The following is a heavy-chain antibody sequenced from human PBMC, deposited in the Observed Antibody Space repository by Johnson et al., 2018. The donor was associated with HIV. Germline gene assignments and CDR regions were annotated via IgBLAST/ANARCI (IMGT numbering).Heavy chain of an antibody. V-gene: IGHV3-9*01. J-gene: IGHJ3*01. D-gene: IGHD5/OR15-5a*01. Sequence: VQLVESGGGLVQPGRSLRLSCAASGFTFDDYAMHWVRQAPGKGLEWVSGISWNSGSIGYADSVKGRFTISRDNSRDTLFLEMNSLRVEDTAVYYCAKRGDLYDSTASFDAFEVWGQGTMVTVSS. CDR3: AKRGDLYDSTASFDAFEV. CDR2: ISWNSGSI. CDR1: GFTFDDYA.